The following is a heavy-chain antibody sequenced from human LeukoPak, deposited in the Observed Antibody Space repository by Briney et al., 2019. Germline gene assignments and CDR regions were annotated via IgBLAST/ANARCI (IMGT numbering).Heavy chain of an antibody. CDR2: IYRNGDT. Sequence: PSETLSLSCTVSGGSISSDCHWACVRLSPGNGLEWFGAIYRNGDTYYNPSLKSRVTISLVPSKNQFSLRLISVTAADTAVYYCARAKRDYFENSGYESYYNFMDVWGKGTTVTVSS. CDR3: ARAKRDYFENSGYESYYNFMDV. CDR1: GGSISSDCH. D-gene: IGHD3-22*01. J-gene: IGHJ6*03. V-gene: IGHV4-38-2*02.